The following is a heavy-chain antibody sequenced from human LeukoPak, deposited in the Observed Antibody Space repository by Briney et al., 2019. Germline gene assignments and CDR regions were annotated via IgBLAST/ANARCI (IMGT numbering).Heavy chain of an antibody. D-gene: IGHD3-10*01. J-gene: IGHJ4*02. CDR2: IIPIFGTA. CDR3: AIHGSGSYYYRDY. V-gene: IGHV1-69*13. Sequence: ASVKVSCKASGGTFSSYAISWVRQAPGQGLEWTGGIIPIFGTANYAQKFQGRVTITADESTSTAYMELSSLRSEDTAVYYCAIHGSGSYYYRDYWGQGTLVTVSS. CDR1: GGTFSSYA.